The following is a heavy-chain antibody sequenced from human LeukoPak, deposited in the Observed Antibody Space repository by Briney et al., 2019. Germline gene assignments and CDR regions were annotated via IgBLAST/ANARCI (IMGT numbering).Heavy chain of an antibody. CDR1: GGSISSHY. V-gene: IGHV4-59*11. CDR3: ARGTSHPLSEYYYGVVGYYWGNYYYYYYMDV. Sequence: SETLSLTCTVSGGSISSHYWSWIRQPPGKGLEWIGYIYYSGSTNYNPSLKSRVTISVDTSKNQFSLKLSSVTAADTAVYYCARGTSHPLSEYYYGVVGYYWGNYYYYYYMDVWGKGTTVTVSS. CDR2: IYYSGST. J-gene: IGHJ6*03. D-gene: IGHD3-10*01.